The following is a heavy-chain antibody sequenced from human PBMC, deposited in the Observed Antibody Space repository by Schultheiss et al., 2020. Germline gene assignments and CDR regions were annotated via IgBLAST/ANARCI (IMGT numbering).Heavy chain of an antibody. CDR1: GFTVSDNY. V-gene: IGHV3-53*01. J-gene: IGHJ5*02. CDR2: IYNVGTT. CDR3: ARWTGYSYDA. D-gene: IGHD5-18*01. Sequence: GESLKISCAASGFTVSDNYMGWVRQVPGRGLDWVSFIYNVGTTKYADSVKGRFTISRDNSENTLYLQMNNLRTEDTAVYYCARWTGYSYDAWGQGTLVTVSS.